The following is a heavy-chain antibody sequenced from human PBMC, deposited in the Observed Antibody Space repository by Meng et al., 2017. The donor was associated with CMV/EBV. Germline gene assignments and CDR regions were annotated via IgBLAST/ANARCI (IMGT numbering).Heavy chain of an antibody. V-gene: IGHV1-18*01. CDR3: ARGDGSSHLDFDY. CDR2: ISADNQNT. D-gene: IGHD6-6*01. Sequence: ASVQVSCKAPRNFFTRHAITWVRQAPGQGLEWMGWISADNQNTNLIQKFQGRITLTTDTSTSTAYMELRSLRSEDTAVYYCARGDGSSHLDFDYWGQGTLVTVSS. J-gene: IGHJ4*02. CDR1: RNFFTRHA.